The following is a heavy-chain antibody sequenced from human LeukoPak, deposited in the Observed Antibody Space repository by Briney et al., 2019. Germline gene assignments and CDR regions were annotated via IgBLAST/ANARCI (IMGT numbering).Heavy chain of an antibody. CDR3: AREGGYSSSWYVDY. Sequence: AGGSLRLSCAASGFTFSSYWMSWVRQAPGKGLEWVANIKQDGSEKYYVDSVKGRFTISRDNAKNSLYLQMNSLRAEDAAVYYCAREGGYSSSWYVDYWGQGTLVTVSS. CDR1: GFTFSSYW. D-gene: IGHD6-13*01. J-gene: IGHJ4*02. CDR2: IKQDGSEK. V-gene: IGHV3-7*05.